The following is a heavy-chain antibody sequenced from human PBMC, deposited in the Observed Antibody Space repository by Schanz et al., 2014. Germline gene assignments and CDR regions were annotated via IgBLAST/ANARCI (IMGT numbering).Heavy chain of an antibody. CDR3: VKDAYCAGDCCPAEYFQH. Sequence: VQLLQFGGGVVQPGRSLRLSCSASGFTFSSYAMHWVRQASGKGLEYVSAITRSGGGTYYSDSVKGRFTISRDNSKNTLYLQMSSLRHEDSAVYYCVKDAYCAGDCCPAEYFQHWGEGTLVTVS. CDR2: ITRSGGGT. V-gene: IGHV3-64D*06. CDR1: GFTFSSYA. J-gene: IGHJ1*01. D-gene: IGHD2-21*02.